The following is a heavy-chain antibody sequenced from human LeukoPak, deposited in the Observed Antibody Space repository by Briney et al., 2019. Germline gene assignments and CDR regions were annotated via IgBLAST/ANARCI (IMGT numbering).Heavy chain of an antibody. Sequence: QPGGSLRLSCAASGFTFSSYEMNWVRQAPGKGLEWVSYISSSSGSTIYYADSVKGRFTISRDNAKNSLYLQMNSLRAEDTAVYYCARSLLVGADNWGQGTLVTVSS. CDR1: GFTFSSYE. CDR3: ARSLLVGADN. V-gene: IGHV3-48*03. D-gene: IGHD1-26*01. J-gene: IGHJ4*02. CDR2: ISSSSGSTI.